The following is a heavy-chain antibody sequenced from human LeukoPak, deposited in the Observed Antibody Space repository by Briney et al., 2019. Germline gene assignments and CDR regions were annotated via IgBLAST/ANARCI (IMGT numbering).Heavy chain of an antibody. CDR2: ISSSSSYI. D-gene: IGHD2-15*01. J-gene: IGHJ5*02. V-gene: IGHV3-21*01. CDR3: ARGSIVVVVAATPGWFDP. CDR1: GFTFSSYS. Sequence: GGSLRLSCAASGFTFSSYSMNWVRQAPGKGLEWVSSISSSSSYIYYADSVKGRFTISRDNAKNSLYLQMNSLRAEDTAVYYCARGSIVVVVAATPGWFDPWGQGTLVTVSS.